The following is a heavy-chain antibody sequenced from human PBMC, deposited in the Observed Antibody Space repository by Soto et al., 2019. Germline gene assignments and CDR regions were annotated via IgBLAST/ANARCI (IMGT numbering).Heavy chain of an antibody. Sequence: SETLSLTCTVSGGSISSYYWSWIRQPPGKGLEWIGYIYYSGSTNYSPSLKSRVTISVDTSKNQFSLKLSSVTAADTAVYYGARRGGGGPYSSSWYWFDPWGQGTLVTVSS. CDR1: GGSISSYY. D-gene: IGHD6-13*01. J-gene: IGHJ5*02. CDR2: IYYSGST. CDR3: ARRGGGGPYSSSWYWFDP. V-gene: IGHV4-59*08.